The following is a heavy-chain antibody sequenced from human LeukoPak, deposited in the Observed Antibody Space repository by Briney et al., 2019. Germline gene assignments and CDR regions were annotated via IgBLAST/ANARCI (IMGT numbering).Heavy chain of an antibody. J-gene: IGHJ5*02. V-gene: IGHV4-59*12. CDR2: ISYSGST. D-gene: IGHD1-26*01. Sequence: SETLSLTCTVSGGSINDYYWSWIRQPPGKGLEWIGYISYSGSTDYNPSLESRVTMSVDTSINQFSLKLSSVTAADTAVYYCARGSPRELDPWGQGTLVTVSS. CDR1: GGSINDYY. CDR3: ARGSPRELDP.